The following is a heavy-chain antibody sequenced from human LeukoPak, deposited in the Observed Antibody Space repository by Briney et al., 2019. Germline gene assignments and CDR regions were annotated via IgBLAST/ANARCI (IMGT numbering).Heavy chain of an antibody. CDR3: ARVYCSGGSCYSAYYYYMDV. V-gene: IGHV4-59*12. CDR2: IYYSGST. J-gene: IGHJ6*03. CDR1: GGSISSYY. D-gene: IGHD2-15*01. Sequence: SETLSLTCTVSGGSISSYYWSWIRQPPGKGLEWIGYIYYSGSTNYNPSLKSRVTISVDTSKNQFSLKLSSVTAADTAVYYCARVYCSGGSCYSAYYYYMDVWGKGTTVTVSS.